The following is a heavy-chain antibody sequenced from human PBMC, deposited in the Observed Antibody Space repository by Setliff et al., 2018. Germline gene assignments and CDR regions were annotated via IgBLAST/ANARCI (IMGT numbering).Heavy chain of an antibody. J-gene: IGHJ4*02. V-gene: IGHV4-34*01. CDR2: INHSGST. CDR1: GGSFSGYY. D-gene: IGHD3-9*01. Sequence: SETLSLTCAVYGGSFSGYYWSWIRQPPGKGLEWIGEINHSGSTNYNPSLKSRVTISVDTSKNQFSLKLSSVTAADTAVYYCARNDRTWRYYFDYWGQGTLVTVS. CDR3: ARNDRTWRYYFDY.